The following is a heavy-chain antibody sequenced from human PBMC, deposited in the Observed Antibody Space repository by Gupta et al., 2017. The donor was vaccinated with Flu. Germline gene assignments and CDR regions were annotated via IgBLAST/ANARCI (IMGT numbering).Heavy chain of an antibody. V-gene: IGHV3-23*01. D-gene: IGHD3-16*01. J-gene: IGHJ4*01. CDR3: VKDWGRWLQPSYFGS. CDR1: FA. Sequence: FAMSWVRQAPGRGLQWVSGISGTGQSTYYADSVKGRFTISSDISNNALFLEMNSLRVDDTAVYYCVKDWGRWLQPSYFGSWGHGTLVTVSS. CDR2: ISGTGQST.